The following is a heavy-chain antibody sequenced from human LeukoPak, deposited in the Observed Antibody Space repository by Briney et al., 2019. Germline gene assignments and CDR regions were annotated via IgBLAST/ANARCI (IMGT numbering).Heavy chain of an antibody. J-gene: IGHJ6*02. CDR2: TYYRSKWYY. CDR3: SLARSEYHYGMDV. V-gene: IGHV6-1*01. Sequence: SQTLSLTCAISGDSVSSISVAWNWIRQSPSRGLEWLGRTYYRSKWYYEYAVSVKSRINISPDTSRNQFSLQLTSVTPEDTAVYYCSLARSEYHYGMDVWGQGTTVTVSS. CDR1: GDSVSSISVA.